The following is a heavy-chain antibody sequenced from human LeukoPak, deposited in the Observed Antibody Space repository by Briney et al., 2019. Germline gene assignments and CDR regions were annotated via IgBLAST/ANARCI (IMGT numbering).Heavy chain of an antibody. CDR3: ATSPGYYFDY. V-gene: IGHV4-59*08. CDR1: GGSISSYY. D-gene: IGHD1-14*01. J-gene: IGHJ4*02. CDR2: IYYSGST. Sequence: PSETLSFTCTVSGGSISSYYWSWIRQPPGKGLEWIGYIYYSGSTNYNPSLKSRVTISVDTSKNQFSLKLSSVTAADTAVYYCATSPGYYFDYWGQGTLVTVSS.